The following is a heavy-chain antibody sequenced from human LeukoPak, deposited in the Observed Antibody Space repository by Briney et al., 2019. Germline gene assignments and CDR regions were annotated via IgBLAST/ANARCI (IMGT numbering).Heavy chain of an antibody. D-gene: IGHD2-2*01. J-gene: IGHJ2*01. V-gene: IGHV4-34*01. Sequence: PSETLSLTCAVYGGSFSAYYWSWIRQPPGQGLEWVGEMNHSGSTNYNPSLKSRVTISVDTSKNQFSLKLSSVTAADTAVYYCARGPYCSSTSCYPYWYFDLWGRGTLVTVSS. CDR3: ARGPYCSSTSCYPYWYFDL. CDR1: GGSFSAYY. CDR2: MNHSGST.